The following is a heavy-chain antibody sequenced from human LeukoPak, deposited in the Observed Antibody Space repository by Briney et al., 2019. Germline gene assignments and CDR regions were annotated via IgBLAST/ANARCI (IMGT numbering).Heavy chain of an antibody. CDR2: IYYSGST. V-gene: IGHV4-30-2*01. D-gene: IGHD3-16*01. Sequence: SQTLSLTCTVSGGSISSGGYYWSWIRQPPGKGLEWIGYIYYSGSTYYNPSLKSRVTISVDRSKNQFSLKLSSLTAADTAVYYCARDMGSYGHPFSFDYWGQGTLVTVSS. CDR1: GGSISSGGYY. J-gene: IGHJ4*02. CDR3: ARDMGSYGHPFSFDY.